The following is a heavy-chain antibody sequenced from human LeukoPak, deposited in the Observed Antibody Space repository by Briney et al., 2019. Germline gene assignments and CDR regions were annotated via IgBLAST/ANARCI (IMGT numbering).Heavy chain of an antibody. V-gene: IGHV3-33*01. CDR1: GFTFSSYG. Sequence: PGRSLRLSCAASGFTFSSYGMHWVRQAPGKGLEWVAVIWYDGSNKYYADSVKGRFTISRDNSKNTLYLQMNSLRAEDTALYYCARESGYDPRFDYWGQGTLVTVSS. CDR2: IWYDGSNK. J-gene: IGHJ4*02. D-gene: IGHD5-12*01. CDR3: ARESGYDPRFDY.